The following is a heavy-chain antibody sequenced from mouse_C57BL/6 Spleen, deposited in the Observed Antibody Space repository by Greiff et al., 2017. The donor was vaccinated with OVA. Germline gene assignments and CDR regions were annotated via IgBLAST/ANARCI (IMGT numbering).Heavy chain of an antibody. J-gene: IGHJ3*01. CDR3: EISGIYDGYYLFAY. V-gene: IGHV1-74*01. D-gene: IGHD2-3*01. CDR1: GYTFTSYW. Sequence: QVQLQQSGAELVKPGASVKVSCKASGYTFTSYWMHWVKQRPGQGLEWIGRIHPSDSDTNYNQKFKGKATLTVDKSSSTAYMQLSRLTSEDSAVYYCEISGIYDGYYLFAYWGQGTLVTVSA. CDR2: IHPSDSDT.